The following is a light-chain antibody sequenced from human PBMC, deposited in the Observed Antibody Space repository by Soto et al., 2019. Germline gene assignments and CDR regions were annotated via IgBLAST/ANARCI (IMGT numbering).Light chain of an antibody. CDR3: MQGPHRPPKYT. CDR1: QSLVYSDGHTY. CDR2: KVS. J-gene: IGKJ2*01. V-gene: IGKV2-30*01. Sequence: DVVMTQSPLSLPATFGQPASISCSSSQSLVYSDGHTYLNLFQQRPSQSPRRLIYKVSNRDSGVAYTFSGSGCGTDFTLKISRREAEDVGFYYCMQGPHRPPKYTFGQGNKLDIK.